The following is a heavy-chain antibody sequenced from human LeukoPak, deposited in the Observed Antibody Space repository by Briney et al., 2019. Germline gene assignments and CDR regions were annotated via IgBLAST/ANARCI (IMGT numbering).Heavy chain of an antibody. D-gene: IGHD6-13*01. CDR3: ETDSSPDY. J-gene: IGHJ4*02. V-gene: IGHV3-30*03. Sequence: GGSLRLSCAASGFTFSSYGIHWVRQAPGKGLEWVAIISYDGSNKYYADSVKGRFTISRDNSKNTLYLQMNSLRAEDTAVYYCETDSSPDYWGQGTLVTVSS. CDR2: ISYDGSNK. CDR1: GFTFSSYG.